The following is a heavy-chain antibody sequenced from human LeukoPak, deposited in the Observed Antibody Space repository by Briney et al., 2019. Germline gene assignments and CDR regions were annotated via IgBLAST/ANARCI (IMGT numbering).Heavy chain of an antibody. CDR3: VKDDKGSLDY. CDR2: ISSSSSYI. D-gene: IGHD1-26*01. J-gene: IGHJ4*02. V-gene: IGHV3-21*04. CDR1: GFTFSSYS. Sequence: GGSLRLSCAASGFTFSSYSMNWVRQAPGKGLEWVSSISSSSSYIYYADSVKGRFTISRDNAKNSLYLQMKSLRPEDTALYYCVKDDKGSLDYWGQGTLVTVSS.